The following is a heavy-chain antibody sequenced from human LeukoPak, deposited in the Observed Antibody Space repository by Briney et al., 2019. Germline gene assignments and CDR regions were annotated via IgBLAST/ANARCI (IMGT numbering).Heavy chain of an antibody. CDR3: ARDVYDILTGYYRFGAFDI. CDR2: IRYDGSNK. Sequence: GGSLRLSCAASGFTFSSYGMHWVRQAPGKGLEWVAFIRYDGSNKYYADSVKGRFTISRDNSKNTLYLQMNSLRAEDTAVYYCARDVYDILTGYYRFGAFDIWGQGTMVTVSS. CDR1: GFTFSSYG. V-gene: IGHV3-30*02. J-gene: IGHJ3*02. D-gene: IGHD3-9*01.